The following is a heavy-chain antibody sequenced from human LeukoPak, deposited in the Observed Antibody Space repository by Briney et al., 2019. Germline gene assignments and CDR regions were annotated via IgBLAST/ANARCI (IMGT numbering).Heavy chain of an antibody. Sequence: SETLSLTCAVYGGSFSGYYWSWIRQPPGKGLEWIGRIYTSGSTNYNPSLKSRVTMSVDTSKNQFSLKLSSVTAADTAVYYCATKRDYYDSSGYYSGDAFDIWGQGTMVTVSS. CDR1: GGSFSGYY. D-gene: IGHD3-22*01. CDR3: ATKRDYYDSSGYYSGDAFDI. J-gene: IGHJ3*02. V-gene: IGHV4-59*10. CDR2: IYTSGST.